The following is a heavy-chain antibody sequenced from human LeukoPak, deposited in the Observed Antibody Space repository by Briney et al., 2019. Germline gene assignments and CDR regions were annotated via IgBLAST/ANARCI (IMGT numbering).Heavy chain of an antibody. Sequence: GTLRLSCAASGFTFRSYGMTWVRQAPGKGLGWVSAISGSGDSTYYADSVKGRFTISRDNSRNTLYLQMNSLRAEDTAVFYCARARKSGGITMLRGVKDRGWFDPWGQGTLVTVSS. CDR1: GFTFRSYG. J-gene: IGHJ5*02. CDR3: ARARKSGGITMLRGVKDRGWFDP. V-gene: IGHV3-23*01. CDR2: ISGSGDST. D-gene: IGHD3-10*01.